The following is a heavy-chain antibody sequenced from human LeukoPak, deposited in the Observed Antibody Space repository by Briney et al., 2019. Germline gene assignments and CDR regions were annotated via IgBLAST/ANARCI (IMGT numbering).Heavy chain of an antibody. V-gene: IGHV4-30-2*01. CDR1: GGSISSSGYS. CDR3: ARVSTATSTCWFDP. CDR2: IYHSGNT. D-gene: IGHD5-18*01. J-gene: IGHJ5*02. Sequence: SQTLSLTCTVSGGSISSSGYSWSWIRQPPGKGLEYIGYIYHSGNTYYNPSLKRRVTMSVDRSKNQFSLKLSSVTAADTAVYYCARVSTATSTCWFDPWGQGTLVTVSS.